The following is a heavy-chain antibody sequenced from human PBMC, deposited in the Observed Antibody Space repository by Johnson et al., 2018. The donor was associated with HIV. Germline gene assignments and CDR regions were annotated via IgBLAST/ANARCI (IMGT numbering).Heavy chain of an antibody. CDR2: ISGSGGST. V-gene: IGHV3-23*04. CDR1: GFTFRSYA. Sequence: MLLVESGGGVMQPGKSLRLSCEASGFTFRSYAMSWVRQAPGKGLEWVSAISGSGGSTYYADSVKGRFTISRDNSKNTLYLQMNSLRAEDTAVYYCAKVGSGWYDPHDAFDIWGQGTMVTVSS. CDR3: AKVGSGWYDPHDAFDI. J-gene: IGHJ3*02. D-gene: IGHD6-19*01.